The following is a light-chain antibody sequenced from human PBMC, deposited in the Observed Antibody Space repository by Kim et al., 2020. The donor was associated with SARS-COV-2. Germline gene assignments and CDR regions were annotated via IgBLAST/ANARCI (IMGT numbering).Light chain of an antibody. CDR2: QDS. J-gene: IGLJ2*01. Sequence: AAQGETATCTGSGEKLGDDYSCGYKQRPAQSLVLVIYQDSQRPLGVPDRVSSSNTGITATLTSGGTQDMDDDDYYCPAWDSSTTVFGGGTQLTVL. CDR3: PAWDSSTTV. V-gene: IGLV3-1*01. CDR1: KLGDDY.